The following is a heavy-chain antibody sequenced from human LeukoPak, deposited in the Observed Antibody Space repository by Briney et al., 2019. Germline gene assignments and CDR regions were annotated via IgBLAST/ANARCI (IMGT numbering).Heavy chain of an antibody. CDR3: ARAESEIAPSHPYNWFDP. V-gene: IGHV4-30-4*01. CDR2: IYYSGST. Sequence: PSETLSLTCTVSGGSISSGDYYWSWIRQPPGKGLEWIGYIYYSGSTYYNPSLKSRVTISVDTSKNQFSLKLSSVTAADTAVYYCARAESEIAPSHPYNWFDPWGQGTLVTVSS. CDR1: GGSISSGDYY. J-gene: IGHJ5*02. D-gene: IGHD6-13*01.